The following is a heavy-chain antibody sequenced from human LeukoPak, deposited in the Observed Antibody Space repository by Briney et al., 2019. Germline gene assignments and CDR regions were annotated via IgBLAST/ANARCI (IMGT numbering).Heavy chain of an antibody. J-gene: IGHJ6*04. V-gene: IGHV1-46*01. Sequence: ASVKVSCKASGYTFTSYYMHWVRQAPGQGLEWMGIINPSGGSTSYAQKLQGRVTMTRDMSTSTVYMELSSLRSEDMAVYYCARDSKGFSEVLDVWGKGTTVTVSS. CDR2: INPSGGST. CDR3: ARDSKGFSEVLDV. CDR1: GYTFTSYY. D-gene: IGHD3-3*01.